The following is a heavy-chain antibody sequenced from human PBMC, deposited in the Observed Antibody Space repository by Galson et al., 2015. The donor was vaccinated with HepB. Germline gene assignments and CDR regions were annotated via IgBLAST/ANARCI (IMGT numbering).Heavy chain of an antibody. J-gene: IGHJ4*02. Sequence: SLRLSCAASGFTFSSYNMHWVRQAPGKGLEWVAVISYDGSNKYYADSVKGRFTISRDNSKNTLYLQMNSLRAEDTTVYYCARWVGHIDYWGQGTLVTVSS. CDR1: GFTFSSYN. D-gene: IGHD1-26*01. CDR3: ARWVGHIDY. CDR2: ISYDGSNK. V-gene: IGHV3-30-3*01.